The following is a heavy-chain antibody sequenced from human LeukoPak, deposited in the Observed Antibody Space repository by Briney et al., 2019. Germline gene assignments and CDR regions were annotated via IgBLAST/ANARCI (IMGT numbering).Heavy chain of an antibody. CDR1: GYTFTSYD. D-gene: IGHD2/OR15-2a*01. CDR2: MNPNSGNT. V-gene: IGHV1-8*03. Sequence: ASVKVSCKASGYTFTSYDINWVRQATGQGLEWMGWMNPNSGNTGYAQKFQGRVTITRNTSISTAYMELSSLRSEDTAVYYCARFYPHPGAFDIWGQGTMVTVSS. J-gene: IGHJ3*02. CDR3: ARFYPHPGAFDI.